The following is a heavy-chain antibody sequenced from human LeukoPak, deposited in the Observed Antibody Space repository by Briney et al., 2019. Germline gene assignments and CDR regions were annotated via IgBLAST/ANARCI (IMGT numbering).Heavy chain of an antibody. CDR3: ARGMGVLVPAATWFDP. J-gene: IGHJ5*02. CDR1: GYTFTSYA. D-gene: IGHD2-2*01. CDR2: INPNSGGT. V-gene: IGHV1-2*02. Sequence: ASVKVSCKASGYTFTSYAMNWVRQAPGQGLECMGWINPNSGGTNYAQKFQGRVTMTRDTSISTAYMDLSRLRSDDTAVYYCARGMGVLVPAATWFDPWGQGTLVTVSS.